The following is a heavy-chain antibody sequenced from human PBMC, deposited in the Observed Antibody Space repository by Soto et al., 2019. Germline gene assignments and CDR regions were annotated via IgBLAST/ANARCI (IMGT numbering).Heavy chain of an antibody. D-gene: IGHD3-10*02. CDR3: AKETVFTAVEDK. Sequence: GASVKVSCKASGYTFTSYGVIWVRQAPGQGLEWMGWISANNGKRSYSQNLQDRVTLTTDTATSTAYMQMNSLKADDTAVYYCAKETVFTAVEDKWGQGTLVTVSS. J-gene: IGHJ4*02. CDR1: GYTFTSYG. CDR2: ISANNGKR. V-gene: IGHV1-18*01.